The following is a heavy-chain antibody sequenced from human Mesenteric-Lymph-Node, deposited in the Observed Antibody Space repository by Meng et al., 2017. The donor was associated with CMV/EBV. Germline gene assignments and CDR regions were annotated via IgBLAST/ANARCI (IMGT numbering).Heavy chain of an antibody. CDR1: GYTFTSYG. Sequence: ASVKVSCKASGYTFTSYGISWVRQAPGQGLEWMGWISAYNGNTNYAQKLQGRVTMTTDTSTSTAYMELRSLRSDDTAVYYCASVISWQQLAPRGYWGQGTLVTVSS. CDR2: ISAYNGNT. CDR3: ASVISWQQLAPRGY. J-gene: IGHJ4*02. D-gene: IGHD6-13*01. V-gene: IGHV1-18*01.